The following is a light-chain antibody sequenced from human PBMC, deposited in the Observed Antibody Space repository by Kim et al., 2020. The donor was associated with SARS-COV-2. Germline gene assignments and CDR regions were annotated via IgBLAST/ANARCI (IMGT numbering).Light chain of an antibody. J-gene: IGKJ1*01. CDR3: QQIFSTPRT. V-gene: IGKV1-39*01. CDR2: ETS. Sequence: ASVGDRVIITCRTSQSISTYLNWYQQKPGKAPKLLISETSTWQSGVPLRFSGRGSRTEFTLTITSLQPEDFGTYYCQQIFSTPRTFGQGTKVDIK. CDR1: QSISTY.